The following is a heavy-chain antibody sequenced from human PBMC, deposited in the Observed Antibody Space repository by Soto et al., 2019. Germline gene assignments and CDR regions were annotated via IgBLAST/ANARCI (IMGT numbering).Heavy chain of an antibody. CDR3: ARGIRNYYGVDV. CDR2: IKGDGSST. J-gene: IGHJ6*02. CDR1: GFTFSTYW. V-gene: IGHV3-74*01. Sequence: EVQLVESGGGLVQPGGSLSLSCAASGFTFSTYWMHWVRQAPGTGLEWVSRIKGDGSSTSYADSVKGRFTISRDNAKNTLYLQMNSLGAEETAVYWCARGIRNYYGVDVWGQGTTVTVSS.